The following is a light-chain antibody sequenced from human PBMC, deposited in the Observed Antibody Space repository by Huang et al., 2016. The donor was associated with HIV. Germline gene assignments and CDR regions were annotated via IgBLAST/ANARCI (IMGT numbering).Light chain of an antibody. CDR3: QQYFISPPT. J-gene: IGKJ2*01. CDR1: QSVFSRRSNKTY. V-gene: IGKV4-1*01. CDR2: WAS. Sequence: DIVMTQSPDSLAVSLGGRATINFKSSQSVFSRRSNKTYLAWYQQTPGQSPTLLIYWASTRKSGVPDRFSGNGSGTHFTLTISSLQAEDVAFYYCQQYFISPPTFGQGTKLEI.